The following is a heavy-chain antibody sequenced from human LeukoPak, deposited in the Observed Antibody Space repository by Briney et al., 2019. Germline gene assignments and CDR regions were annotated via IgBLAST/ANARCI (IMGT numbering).Heavy chain of an antibody. V-gene: IGHV4-38-2*02. J-gene: IGHJ5*02. CDR3: ARVQSRLSWFDP. CDR1: GYSISSGYY. CDR2: IYHSGST. Sequence: SETLSLTCTVSGYSISSGYYWGWIRQPPGKGLEWIGNIYHSGSTFYNPSLKSRVTISVDTSKNQFSLKLSSVTAADTAVYYCARVQSRLSWFDPWGQGTLVTVSS.